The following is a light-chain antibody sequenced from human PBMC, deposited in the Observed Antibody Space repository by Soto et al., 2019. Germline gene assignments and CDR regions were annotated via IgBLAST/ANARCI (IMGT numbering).Light chain of an antibody. CDR2: VAS. J-gene: IGKJ1*01. Sequence: EIVLTQSPGTLSLSPGERATLSCRASQSVSNNYLAWYQQNPGQAPRLLIYVASNRATGIPDRFSGSGSGTDFTLTISRLEPEDFAVYYCQQYGSSGTFGQGTKVDI. CDR1: QSVSNNY. CDR3: QQYGSSGT. V-gene: IGKV3-20*01.